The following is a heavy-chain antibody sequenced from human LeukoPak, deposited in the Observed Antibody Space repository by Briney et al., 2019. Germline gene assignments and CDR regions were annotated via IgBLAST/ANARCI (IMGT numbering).Heavy chain of an antibody. Sequence: GGSLRLSCAASGFTFTSYAMSWVRQAPGKGLEWVSAISGSGGSTYYADSVKGRFTISRDNAKNSLYLQMNSLRAEDTAVYYCARSVRRYGMDVWGQGTTVTVSS. D-gene: IGHD5/OR15-5a*01. CDR2: ISGSGGST. V-gene: IGHV3-23*01. CDR3: ARSVRRYGMDV. CDR1: GFTFTSYA. J-gene: IGHJ6*02.